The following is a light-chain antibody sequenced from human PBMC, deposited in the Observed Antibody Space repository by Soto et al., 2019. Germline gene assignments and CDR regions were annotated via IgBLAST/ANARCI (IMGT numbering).Light chain of an antibody. V-gene: IGKV1-27*01. J-gene: IGKJ1*01. CDR1: QGISNY. Sequence: DIQMTQSPSSLSASVGDRVTITCLASQGISNYLAWYQQKPGKVPKILIYAASTLQSGVPRRFSASGSGTDFTLTISSLQPEDVATYYCQKYNDFPWTFGQGTKVEIK. CDR2: AAS. CDR3: QKYNDFPWT.